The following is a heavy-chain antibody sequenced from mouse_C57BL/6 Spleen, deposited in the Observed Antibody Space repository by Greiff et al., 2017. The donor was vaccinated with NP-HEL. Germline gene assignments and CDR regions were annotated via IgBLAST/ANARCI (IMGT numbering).Heavy chain of an antibody. CDR3: ARSDSNYAYYAMDY. D-gene: IGHD2-5*01. V-gene: IGHV1-81*01. J-gene: IGHJ4*01. CDR2: IYPRSGNT. CDR1: GYTFTSYG. Sequence: QVQLKESGAELARPGASVKLSCKASGYTFTSYGLSWVKQRTGQGLEWIGEIYPRSGNTYYNAKFKGKATLTADKSSSTAYMELRSLTSEDSAVYVCARSDSNYAYYAMDYWGQGTSVTVSS.